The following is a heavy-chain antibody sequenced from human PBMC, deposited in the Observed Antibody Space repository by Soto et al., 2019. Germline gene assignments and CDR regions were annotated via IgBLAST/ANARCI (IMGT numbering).Heavy chain of an antibody. CDR3: DRLQFGEGFAY. V-gene: IGHV4-30-2*01. D-gene: IGHD3-10*01. CDR1: GGSISGGGFS. Sequence: KTSETLSLTCAVSGGSISGGGFSWSWIRQPPGKGLEWIGYILHTGGTQYNPSLKSRVSMSVDKSKNQFSLHLTSVTAADTAVYYCDRLQFGEGFAYWGQGALVTVSS. CDR2: ILHTGGT. J-gene: IGHJ4*02.